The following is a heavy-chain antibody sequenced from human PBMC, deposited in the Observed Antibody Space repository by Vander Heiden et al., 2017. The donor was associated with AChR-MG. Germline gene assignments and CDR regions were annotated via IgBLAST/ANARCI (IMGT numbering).Heavy chain of an antibody. CDR1: GFPFRGYA. V-gene: IGHV3-30-3*01. CDR3: ARTSRYYYYYYYMDV. Sequence: QVQLVESGGGVVQPGRSLRLPCAASGFPFRGYAMHWVRQAPGKGLEWVAVISYDGSNKYYADSVKGRFTISRDNSKNTLYLQMNSLRAEDTAVYYCARTSRYYYYYYYMDVWGKGTTVTVSS. J-gene: IGHJ6*03. CDR2: ISYDGSNK.